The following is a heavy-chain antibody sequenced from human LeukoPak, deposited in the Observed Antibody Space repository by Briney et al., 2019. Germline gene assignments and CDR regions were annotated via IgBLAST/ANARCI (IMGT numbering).Heavy chain of an antibody. J-gene: IGHJ3*02. D-gene: IGHD3-22*01. CDR1: GGSISSSSYY. Sequence: SETLSLTCTVSGGSISSSSYYWGWIRQPPGKGLEWIGYIYYSGSTNHNPSLKSRVTISVDTSKKQFSLKLSSVTAADTAVYYCARSGDYYDSSGYYSGAFDIWGQGTMVTVSS. V-gene: IGHV4-61*05. CDR3: ARSGDYYDSSGYYSGAFDI. CDR2: IYYSGST.